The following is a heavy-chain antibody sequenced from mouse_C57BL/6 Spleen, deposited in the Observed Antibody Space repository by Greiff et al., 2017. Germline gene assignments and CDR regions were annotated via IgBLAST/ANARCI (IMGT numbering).Heavy chain of an antibody. CDR3: ARGEATVALDD. CDR2: ICPGSGST. Sequence: QVHVKQSGPELVKPGASVKISCKASGYTFTDYDITWVKQRPGQGLEWIGWICPGSGSTYYNEKFKGKATLTVDKSSSTAYMLLSSLTSEDSAVYFRARGEATVALDDWGQGTTLTVSS. D-gene: IGHD1-1*01. CDR1: GYTFTDYD. V-gene: IGHV1-75*01. J-gene: IGHJ2*01.